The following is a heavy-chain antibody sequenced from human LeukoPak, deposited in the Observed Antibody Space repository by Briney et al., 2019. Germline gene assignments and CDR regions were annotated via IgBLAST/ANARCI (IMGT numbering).Heavy chain of an antibody. Sequence: PGGSLRVSCTASGFTFSTYVMTWVRQAPGKGLEWVSGMTGTGDTKYYADSVKGRFTISRDNSKNTLYLQMNSLRAEDTAVYYCARKTVEVYYGALDPWGQGALVTVSS. D-gene: IGHD3-3*01. CDR3: ARKTVEVYYGALDP. CDR2: MTGTGDTK. J-gene: IGHJ5*02. V-gene: IGHV3-23*01. CDR1: GFTFSTYV.